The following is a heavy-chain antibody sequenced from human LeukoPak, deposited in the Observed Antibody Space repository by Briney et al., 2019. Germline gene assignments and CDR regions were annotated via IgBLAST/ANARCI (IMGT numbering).Heavy chain of an antibody. CDR1: GGSISSYY. V-gene: IGHV4-59*01. J-gene: IGHJ4*02. CDR3: TRGIGDLTY. Sequence: NPSETLSLTCTVSGGSISSYYWSSIRQPPGKGLEWIGYIYYSGSTNYNPSLKSRVTISVDTSKNQFSLKLSSVTAADTAVYYCTRGIGDLTYWGQGTLVTVSS. D-gene: IGHD3-16*01. CDR2: IYYSGST.